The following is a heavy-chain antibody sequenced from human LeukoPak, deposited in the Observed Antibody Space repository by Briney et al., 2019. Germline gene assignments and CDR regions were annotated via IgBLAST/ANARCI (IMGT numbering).Heavy chain of an antibody. D-gene: IGHD3-9*01. V-gene: IGHV3-30*03. Sequence: GGSLRLSCTASGFTFSTYGMHWVRQAPGKGLEWVTLISYDGSTKYYSDSVKGRFTLSRDNSKNTLYLQMNSLRAEDTAVYYCAILTGYPERGNYYYYYYMDVWGKGTTVTISS. J-gene: IGHJ6*03. CDR2: ISYDGSTK. CDR3: AILTGYPERGNYYYYYYMDV. CDR1: GFTFSTYG.